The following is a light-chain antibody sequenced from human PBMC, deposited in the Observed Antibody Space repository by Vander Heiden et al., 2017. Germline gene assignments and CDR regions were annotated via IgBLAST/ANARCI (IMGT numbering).Light chain of an antibody. J-gene: IGKJ3*01. V-gene: IGKV1-39*01. CDR2: AAS. Sequence: IQMTQSPSSLSASVGDRVTITCRASQSISSYLNWYQQKPGKAPKLLIYAASSLQSGVPSTFSGSRSGRDFTLTIIRLLPEDFATYYCRQSDSNRITFGHGTKVEIK. CDR1: QSISSY. CDR3: RQSDSNRIT.